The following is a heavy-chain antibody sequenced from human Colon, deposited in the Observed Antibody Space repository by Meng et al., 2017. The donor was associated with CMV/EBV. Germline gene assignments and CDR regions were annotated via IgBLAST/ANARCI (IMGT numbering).Heavy chain of an antibody. CDR1: GFTFSDYY. D-gene: IGHD5-12*01. CDR3: AKDRGYRDYYYYGMNV. CDR2: IRFDGSNK. Sequence: GESLKISCAASGFTFSDYYMSWVRQAPGKGLEWVAFIRFDGSNKYYADSVKGRFTISRDISQDTLYLQMNSLRGEDTAVYYCAKDRGYRDYYYYGMNVWGQGTTVTVSS. V-gene: IGHV3-30*02. J-gene: IGHJ6*02.